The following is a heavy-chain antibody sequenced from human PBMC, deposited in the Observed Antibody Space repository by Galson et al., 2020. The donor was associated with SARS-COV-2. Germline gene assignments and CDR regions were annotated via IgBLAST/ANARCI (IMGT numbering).Heavy chain of an antibody. CDR3: ARCPIAAAWRYYYYYGMDV. Sequence: SETLSLTCAVYGGSFSGYYWSWIRQPPGKGLEWIGEINHSGSTNYNPSLKSRVTISVDTSKNQFSLKLSSVIAADTAVYYCARCPIAAAWRYYYYYGMDVWGQGTTVTVSS. V-gene: IGHV4-34*01. CDR2: INHSGST. J-gene: IGHJ6*02. D-gene: IGHD6-13*01. CDR1: GGSFSGYY.